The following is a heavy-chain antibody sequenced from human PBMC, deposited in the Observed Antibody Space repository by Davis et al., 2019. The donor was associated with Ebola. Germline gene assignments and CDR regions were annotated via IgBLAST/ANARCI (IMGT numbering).Heavy chain of an antibody. CDR1: GYSIISGYY. V-gene: IGHV4-38-2*02. J-gene: IGHJ6*02. CDR2: IYQNGNT. Sequence: SETLSLTCTVSGYSIISGYYWGWVRQSPGRGPEWIGSIYQNGNTYYNTSLKSRVSISVATTKNQFSLKVDSVTAADTAVYYCARDKAQSYYGSPAYNYYYSGVDVWGQGTTVTVSS. CDR3: ARDKAQSYYGSPAYNYYYSGVDV. D-gene: IGHD3-22*01.